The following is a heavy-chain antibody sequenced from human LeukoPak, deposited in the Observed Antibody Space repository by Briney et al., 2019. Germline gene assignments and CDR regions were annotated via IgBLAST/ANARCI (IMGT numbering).Heavy chain of an antibody. J-gene: IGHJ4*02. CDR3: ARGSSGWYGGYYFDY. V-gene: IGHV1-2*02. CDR1: EYTFTGYY. D-gene: IGHD6-19*01. Sequence: ASVKVSCKASEYTFTGYYMHWVRQAPGQGLEWMGWINPNSGGTNYAQKFQGRVTMTRDTSISTAYMELSRLRSDDTAVYYCARGSSGWYGGYYFDYWGQGTLVTVSS. CDR2: INPNSGGT.